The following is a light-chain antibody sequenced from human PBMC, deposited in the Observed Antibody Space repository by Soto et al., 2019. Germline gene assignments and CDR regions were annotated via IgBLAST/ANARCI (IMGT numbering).Light chain of an antibody. CDR2: YDD. V-gene: IGLV1-36*01. Sequence: QSVLTQPPSVSEAPRQRVTISCSGRRSNIGDNAVNWYQQVPGKAPKLLIYYDDLLPSGVSDRFSGSKSGTSASLAISGLQSDDEADYYCSAWDDSLNAYVFGTGTKVTVL. CDR3: SAWDDSLNAYV. CDR1: RSNIGDNA. J-gene: IGLJ1*01.